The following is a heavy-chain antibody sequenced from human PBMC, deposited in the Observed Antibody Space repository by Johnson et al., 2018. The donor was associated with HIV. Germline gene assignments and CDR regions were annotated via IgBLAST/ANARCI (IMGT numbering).Heavy chain of an antibody. J-gene: IGHJ3*02. CDR2: ISYDGGSK. V-gene: IGHV3-30*04. CDR1: GFTFSSYP. D-gene: IGHD6-13*01. Sequence: QVQLVESGGGVVQPGRSLRLSCAASGFTFSSYPMHWVRQAPGKGLEWVAIISYDGGSKYYADSVKGRFTVSRDNSKNTLYLQMNSLSAEDTAGYYCARQGKRLSWGGAFDIWGQGTMVTVSS. CDR3: ARQGKRLSWGGAFDI.